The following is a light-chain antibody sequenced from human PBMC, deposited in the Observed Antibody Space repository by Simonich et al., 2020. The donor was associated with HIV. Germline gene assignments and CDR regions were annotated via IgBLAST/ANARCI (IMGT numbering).Light chain of an antibody. V-gene: IGKV4-1*01. CDR2: WAS. CDR3: QHYYTIPYT. J-gene: IGKJ2*01. Sequence: DIVMTQSPDSLAVSLGERATINCKSSRSVLYSSNNKNYLAWYQQKPGQPPNLLIYWASTRESGVPDRFSASGSGTDFTLTISSLQAEDVAVYYCQHYYTIPYTFGQGTKLEIK. CDR1: RSVLYSSNNKNY.